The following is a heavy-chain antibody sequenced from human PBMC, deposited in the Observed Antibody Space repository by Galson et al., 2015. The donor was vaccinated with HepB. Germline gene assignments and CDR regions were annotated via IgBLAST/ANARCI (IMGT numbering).Heavy chain of an antibody. Sequence: SVKVSCKASGGTFSSYAISWVRQAPGQGLEWMGGIIPIFGTANYAQKFQGRVTITADESTSTAYMELSSLRSEDTAVYYCARDRRGMIVPLGFDPWGQGTLVTVSS. D-gene: IGHD3-22*01. CDR1: GGTFSSYA. CDR3: ARDRRGMIVPLGFDP. J-gene: IGHJ5*02. CDR2: IIPIFGTA. V-gene: IGHV1-69*13.